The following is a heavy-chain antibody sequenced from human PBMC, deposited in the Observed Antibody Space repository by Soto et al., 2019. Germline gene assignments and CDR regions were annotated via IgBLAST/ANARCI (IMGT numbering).Heavy chain of an antibody. V-gene: IGHV3-49*03. CDR1: GFIFGDYA. CDR3: SRGVRHCTSTTCYGLLSDY. J-gene: IGHJ4*02. D-gene: IGHD2-2*01. CDR2: FRSKTYGGTT. Sequence: GGSLRLSCTGSGFIFGDYAVSWFRQAPGKGPEWVGFFRSKTYGGTTEYAASVEGRFTISRDDSKSIAYLQMNSLKTEDTAVYYCSRGVRHCTSTTCYGLLSDYWGQGT.